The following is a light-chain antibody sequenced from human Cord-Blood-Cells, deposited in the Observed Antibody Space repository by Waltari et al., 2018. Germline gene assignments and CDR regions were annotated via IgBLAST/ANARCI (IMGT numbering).Light chain of an antibody. CDR2: KAS. CDR3: QQYNSYSFT. J-gene: IGKJ3*01. Sequence: DLQMTQSPSTLSASVGDRVTITFRASQSISSWLAWYQQKPGKAPKLLIYKASSLESGVPSRFSGSGSGTEFTLTISSLQPDDFATYYCQQYNSYSFTFGPGTKVDIK. CDR1: QSISSW. V-gene: IGKV1-5*03.